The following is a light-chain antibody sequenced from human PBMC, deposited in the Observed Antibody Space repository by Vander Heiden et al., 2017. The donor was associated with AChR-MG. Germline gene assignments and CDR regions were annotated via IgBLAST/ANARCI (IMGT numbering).Light chain of an antibody. CDR2: GVT. CDR1: NNDIGGYNY. Sequence: HSALTQPASVSGSPGQSLAISCPGTNNDIGGYNYVSWYQQHPGKAPKLMIYGVTNRPSGVSKRFSASKSGNTASLTISGLQTEDEADYYCSSYTTSATYVFGTGTTLTVL. J-gene: IGLJ1*01. CDR3: SSYTTSATYV. V-gene: IGLV2-14*01.